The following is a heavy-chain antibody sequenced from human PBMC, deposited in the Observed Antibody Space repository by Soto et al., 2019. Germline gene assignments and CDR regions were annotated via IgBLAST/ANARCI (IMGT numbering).Heavy chain of an antibody. V-gene: IGHV3-43*01. J-gene: IGHJ4*02. D-gene: IGHD1-26*01. CDR3: AKGLSPSGSYDY. CDR1: GFTFDDYT. CDR2: ISWDGGST. Sequence: PAGCMRLSCAASGFTFDDYTMHWVRQAPGKGLEWVSLISWDGGSTYYADSVKGRFTISRDNSKNSLYLQMNSLRTEDTALYYCAKGLSPSGSYDYWGQGTLVTVSS.